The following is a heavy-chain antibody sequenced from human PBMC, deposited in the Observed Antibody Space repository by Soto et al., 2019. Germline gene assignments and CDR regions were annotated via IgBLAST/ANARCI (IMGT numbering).Heavy chain of an antibody. D-gene: IGHD6-6*01. V-gene: IGHV3-7*05. J-gene: IGHJ5*02. Sequence: ESGGGLVQPGGSLRLSCAASGFTFSSYWMSWVRQAPGKGLEWVANIKQDGSEKYYVDSVKGRFTISRDNAKNSLYLQMNSLRAEDTAVYYCARDPSSSSMWSWFDPWGQGTLVTVSS. CDR3: ARDPSSSSMWSWFDP. CDR2: IKQDGSEK. CDR1: GFTFSSYW.